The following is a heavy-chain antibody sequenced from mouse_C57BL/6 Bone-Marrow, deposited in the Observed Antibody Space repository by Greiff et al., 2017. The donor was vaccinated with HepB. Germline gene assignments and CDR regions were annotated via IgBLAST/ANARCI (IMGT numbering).Heavy chain of an antibody. CDR1: GYSITSGYY. CDR2: ISYDGSN. Sequence: VQLKESGPGLVKPSQSLSLTCSVTGYSITSGYYWNWIRQFPGNKLEWIGYISYDGSNNYNPSLKNRISITRDTSKNQFFLKLNSVTTEDTATYYCARVPYGNYVDYAMDYWGQGTSVTVSS. V-gene: IGHV3-6*01. J-gene: IGHJ4*01. CDR3: ARVPYGNYVDYAMDY. D-gene: IGHD2-1*01.